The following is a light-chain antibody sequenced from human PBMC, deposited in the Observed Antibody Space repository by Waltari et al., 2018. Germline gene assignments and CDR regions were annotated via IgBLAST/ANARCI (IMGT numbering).Light chain of an antibody. Sequence: DIQMTQSPSSLSASVGDIVTITCRASQGISNWLAWYQQKPGKAPKLLIYRASNLETGVPSRFSGSGSGTDFTLTISSLQPEDIATYYCQQHDNSPFTFGPGTKLDIK. CDR1: QGISNW. V-gene: IGKV1-33*01. CDR3: QQHDNSPFT. CDR2: RAS. J-gene: IGKJ3*01.